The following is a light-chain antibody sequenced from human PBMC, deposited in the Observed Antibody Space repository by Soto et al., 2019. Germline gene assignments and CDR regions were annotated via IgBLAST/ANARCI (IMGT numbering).Light chain of an antibody. V-gene: IGKV1-12*01. CDR3: QKTSMFPLT. Sequence: DIQMTQSPSSVSASVGDSLTITCRASQGITSWVAWYQHKPGRAPKLLIYSASRLQSGDPSRFSSSGSGTDFTLTISSLQPQDFVTYYYQKTSMFPLTLVVGTKGEI. CDR2: SAS. J-gene: IGKJ4*01. CDR1: QGITSW.